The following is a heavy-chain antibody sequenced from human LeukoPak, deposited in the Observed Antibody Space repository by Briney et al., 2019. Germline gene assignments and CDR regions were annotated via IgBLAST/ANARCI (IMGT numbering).Heavy chain of an antibody. CDR3: ARDPLRYLRVGHYDY. J-gene: IGHJ4*02. V-gene: IGHV3-21*01. CDR2: IDLDSSHI. Sequence: GGSLRLSCAASGFTFSTSAMNWVRQVPGKGLEWVSSIDLDSSHIYYAASVRGRFTISRDHAMNSVYLQMNSLRVEDTAVYYCARDPLRYLRVGHYDYWGQGTLVAVSS. CDR1: GFTFSTSA. D-gene: IGHD3-9*01.